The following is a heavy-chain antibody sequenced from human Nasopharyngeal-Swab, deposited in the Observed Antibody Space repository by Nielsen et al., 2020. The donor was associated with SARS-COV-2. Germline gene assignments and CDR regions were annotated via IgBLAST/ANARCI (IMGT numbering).Heavy chain of an antibody. V-gene: IGHV3-21*01. CDR2: ISSSSSYI. CDR3: ARDQGLLRGYCSSTSCYAPYYYYYYGMDV. J-gene: IGHJ6*02. Sequence: GESLKISCAASGFTFSSYSMNWVRQAPGKGLEWVSSISSSSSYIYYADSVKGRFTISRYNAKNSLYLQMNSLRAEDTAVYYCARDQGLLRGYCSSTSCYAPYYYYYYGMDVWGQGTTVTVSS. D-gene: IGHD2-2*01. CDR1: GFTFSSYS.